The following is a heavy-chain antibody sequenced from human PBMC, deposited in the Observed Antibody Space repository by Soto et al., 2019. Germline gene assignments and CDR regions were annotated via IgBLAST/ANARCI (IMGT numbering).Heavy chain of an antibody. D-gene: IGHD3-22*01. Sequence: GGSLRLSCAASGFTFSSYGMHWVRQAPGKGLEWVAVIWYDGSNKYYADSVKGRFTISRDNSKNTLYLQMNSLRAEDTAVYYCARNYDSSGPYYFDYWGQGTLVTVSS. V-gene: IGHV3-33*01. CDR3: ARNYDSSGPYYFDY. J-gene: IGHJ4*02. CDR1: GFTFSSYG. CDR2: IWYDGSNK.